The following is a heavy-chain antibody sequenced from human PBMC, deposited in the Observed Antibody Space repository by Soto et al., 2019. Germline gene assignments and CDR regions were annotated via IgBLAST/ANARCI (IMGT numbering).Heavy chain of an antibody. D-gene: IGHD4-17*01. CDR3: ARVFHYGDYGWWFDP. CDR2: IYPGDSDT. J-gene: IGHJ5*02. Sequence: GESLKISCKGSGYSFTSYWIGWVRQMPGKGLEWMGIIYPGDSDTRYSPSFQGQVTISADKSISTAYLQWSSLKASDTAMYYCARVFHYGDYGWWFDPWGQGTLVTVSS. CDR1: GYSFTSYW. V-gene: IGHV5-51*01.